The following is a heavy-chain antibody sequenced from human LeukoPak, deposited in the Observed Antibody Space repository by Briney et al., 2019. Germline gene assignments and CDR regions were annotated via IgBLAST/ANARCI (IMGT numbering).Heavy chain of an antibody. J-gene: IGHJ5*02. CDR1: GGSISSYY. CDR3: ARVSMVRGSVGRFDP. D-gene: IGHD3-10*01. CDR2: IYYSGST. V-gene: IGHV4-59*01. Sequence: PSETLSLTCTVSGGSISSYYWSWIRQPPGKGLEWIGYIYYSGSTNYNPSLKSRVTISVDTSKNQFSLKLSSVTAADTAVYYCARVSMVRGSVGRFDPWGQGTLVTVSS.